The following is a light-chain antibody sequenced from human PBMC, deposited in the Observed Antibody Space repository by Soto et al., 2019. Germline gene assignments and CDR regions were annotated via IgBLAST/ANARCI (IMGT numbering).Light chain of an antibody. CDR2: GAS. CDR1: QSVSSSY. J-gene: IGKJ2*01. CDR3: QQYGRSPPRYT. V-gene: IGKV3-20*01. Sequence: EIVLTQSPGTLSLSPGERATLSCRASQSVSSSYLACYQQKPGQAPRLLIYGASSRSTGIPDRFSGSGSGTDFTLTISRLEPEDFAVYYCQQYGRSPPRYTFGQGTKLEIK.